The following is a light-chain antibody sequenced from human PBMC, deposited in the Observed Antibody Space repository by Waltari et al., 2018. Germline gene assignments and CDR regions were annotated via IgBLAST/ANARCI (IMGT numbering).Light chain of an antibody. CDR1: SGHNSHA. V-gene: IGLV4-69*01. CDR3: QTWDAGIVL. Sequence: QLVLTQSPSASASLGASVKLTCTLSSGHNSHAIARPQQPPEKGPRSLTKLNSDGSHNKGDGIPDRFSGSSSGAERYLTISSLQSEDEADYYCQTWDAGIVLFGGGTKLTVL. J-gene: IGLJ2*01. CDR2: LNSDGSH.